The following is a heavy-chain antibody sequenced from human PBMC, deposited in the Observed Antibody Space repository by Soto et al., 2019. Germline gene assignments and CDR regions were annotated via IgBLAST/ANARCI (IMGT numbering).Heavy chain of an antibody. D-gene: IGHD3-3*01. J-gene: IGHJ6*03. CDR3: ARVNFGVVTYYYMDV. CDR2: IYYSGST. CDR1: GGSVSSGNQY. Sequence: SETLSLTCTVSGGSVSSGNQYWSWIRQPPGKGLEWIGYIYYSGSTNYNPSLKSRVTISVDTSKNQFSLKLSSVTAADTAVYYCARVNFGVVTYYYMDVWGKGTTVTVSS. V-gene: IGHV4-61*01.